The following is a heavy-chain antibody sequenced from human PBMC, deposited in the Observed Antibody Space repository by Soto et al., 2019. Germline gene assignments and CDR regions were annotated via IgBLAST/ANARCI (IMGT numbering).Heavy chain of an antibody. CDR3: ARVGVGIGNHFDT. CDR2: IYYSGLS. V-gene: IGHV4-59*01. Sequence: QVQLQESGPGLAKPSETLSLTCTVSNGSLSGYYWTWIRQSPGKGLEWIGYIYYSGLSNYNPSLKSRVTMSVDTPKNQVSLSLKSLTAADTAVYYCARVGVGIGNHFDTWGQGTLVTVSS. D-gene: IGHD1-26*01. J-gene: IGHJ4*02. CDR1: NGSLSGYY.